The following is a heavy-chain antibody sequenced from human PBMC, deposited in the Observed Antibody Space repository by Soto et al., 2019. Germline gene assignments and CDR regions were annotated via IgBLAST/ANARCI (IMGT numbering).Heavy chain of an antibody. Sequence: QVQLQESGPGLVKPSETLSLTCTVSGGSVSSGSYYWSWIRQPPGKGLEWIGYIYYSGSTNYNPPLKSRVTISVDTSKNQFSLKLSSVTAADTAVYYCARVQGYCSGGSCYGPYGMDVWGQGTTVTVSS. CDR2: IYYSGST. V-gene: IGHV4-61*01. CDR1: GGSVSSGSYY. D-gene: IGHD2-15*01. CDR3: ARVQGYCSGGSCYGPYGMDV. J-gene: IGHJ6*02.